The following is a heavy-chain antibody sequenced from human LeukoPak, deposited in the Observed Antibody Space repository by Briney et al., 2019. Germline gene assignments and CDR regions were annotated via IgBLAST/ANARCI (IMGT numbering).Heavy chain of an antibody. Sequence: GGSLRLSCTASGFTFNNYVMSWVRQAPGKGLEWVSAISGSGGDTYYADSVKGRFTISRDNSKNTLYLQMNSLRAEDTAVYYCAKDRVVRGVMGAGGYWGQGTLVTVSS. D-gene: IGHD3-10*01. CDR1: GFTFNNYV. CDR3: AKDRVVRGVMGAGGY. J-gene: IGHJ4*02. V-gene: IGHV3-23*01. CDR2: ISGSGGDT.